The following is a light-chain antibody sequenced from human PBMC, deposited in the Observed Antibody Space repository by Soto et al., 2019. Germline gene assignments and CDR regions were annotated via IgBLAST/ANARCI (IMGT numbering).Light chain of an antibody. J-gene: IGKJ1*01. CDR1: QSVSSSY. CDR3: QQYNSWLWT. Sequence: EIVLTQSPATLSLSPGERATLSCRASQSVSSSYLAWYQQKPGQAPRLLIYGASSRATGIPDRFSGSGSGTDFTLTISRLEPEDFAVYYCQQYNSWLWTFGQGTKV. V-gene: IGKV3-20*01. CDR2: GAS.